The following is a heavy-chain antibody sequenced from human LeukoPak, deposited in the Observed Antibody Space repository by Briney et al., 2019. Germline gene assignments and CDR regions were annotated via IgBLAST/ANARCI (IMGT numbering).Heavy chain of an antibody. CDR1: GYTFTGYY. CDR2: INPNSGGT. D-gene: IGHD6-13*01. J-gene: IGHJ3*02. V-gene: IGHV1-2*02. Sequence: ASVKVSCKASGYTFTGYYMHWVRQAPGQGLEWMGWINPNSGGTNYAQKFQGRVTMTRDTSISTAYMELSRLRSDDTAVYYCAVNRKLVSQRPDAFDIWGQGTMVTVSS. CDR3: AVNRKLVSQRPDAFDI.